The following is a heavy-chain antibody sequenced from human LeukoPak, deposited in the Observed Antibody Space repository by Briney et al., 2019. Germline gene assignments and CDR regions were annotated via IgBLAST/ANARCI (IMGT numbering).Heavy chain of an antibody. CDR3: ARGVYIAAAQYGY. CDR2: IYYSGTT. Sequence: SETLSLTCTVSGGPISSYYWSWIRQPPGKGLVWIGYIYYSGTTNYNPSLKSRVTISVDTSKNQFSLKLSSVTAADTAVYYCARGVYIAAAQYGYWGQGTLVTVSS. V-gene: IGHV4-59*01. CDR1: GGPISSYY. D-gene: IGHD6-13*01. J-gene: IGHJ4*02.